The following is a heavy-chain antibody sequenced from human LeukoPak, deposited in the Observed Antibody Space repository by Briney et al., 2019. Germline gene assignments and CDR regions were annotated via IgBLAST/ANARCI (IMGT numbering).Heavy chain of an antibody. J-gene: IGHJ4*02. CDR1: GYIFTNYG. CDR2: VSGGKGNT. Sequence: GASVKVSCKTSGYIFTNYGINWVRQAPGQGLEWMGWVSGGKGNTKYSEKFQGRITITRDTSATTAYLELSSLRSEDSTVYFCARAFSASSSTIDYWGQGTLVIVSP. CDR3: ARAFSASSSTIDY. D-gene: IGHD6-6*01. V-gene: IGHV1-3*01.